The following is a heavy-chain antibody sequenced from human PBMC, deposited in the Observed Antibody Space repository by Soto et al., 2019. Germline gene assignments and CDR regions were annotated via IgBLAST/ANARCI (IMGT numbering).Heavy chain of an antibody. J-gene: IGHJ4*02. Sequence: PSETLSLTCAVYGGSFSGYYWSWIRQPPGKGLEWIGEINHSGSTNYNPSLKSRVTISVDTSKNQFSLKLSSVTAADTAVYYCARGLNGGMATKTGYFDYWGQGTLVTVSS. CDR2: INHSGST. D-gene: IGHD5-12*01. CDR3: ARGLNGGMATKTGYFDY. CDR1: GGSFSGYY. V-gene: IGHV4-34*01.